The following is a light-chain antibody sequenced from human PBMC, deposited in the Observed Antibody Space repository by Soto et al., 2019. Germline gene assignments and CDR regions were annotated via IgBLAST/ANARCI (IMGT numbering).Light chain of an antibody. J-gene: IGKJ1*01. CDR2: AAS. Sequence: DIQMTQSPSSVSASVGDSVTFTCRASQDIDSWLAWYQQKPGKAPNLLIYAASSLQSGVPSRFSGSGSGTDFTFTISSLQPEDFGIYYCQQGSSFPWTFGQGTKVEIK. CDR3: QQGSSFPWT. CDR1: QDIDSW. V-gene: IGKV1-12*01.